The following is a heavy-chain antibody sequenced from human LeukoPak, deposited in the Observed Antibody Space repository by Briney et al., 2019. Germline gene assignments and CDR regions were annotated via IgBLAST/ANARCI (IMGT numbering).Heavy chain of an antibody. J-gene: IGHJ3*02. CDR1: GYTFTSYG. V-gene: IGHV1-18*01. D-gene: IGHD6-19*01. CDR3: ARGPRLDSSGWYYGAFDI. Sequence: ASVKVSCKASGYTFTSYGISWVRRAPGQGLEWMGWISAYNGNTNYAQKLQGRVTMTTDTSTSTAYMELSRLRSDDTAVYYCARGPRLDSSGWYYGAFDIWGQGTMVTVSS. CDR2: ISAYNGNT.